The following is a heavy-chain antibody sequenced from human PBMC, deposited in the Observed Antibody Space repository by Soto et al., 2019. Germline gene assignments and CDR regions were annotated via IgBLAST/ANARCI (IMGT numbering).Heavy chain of an antibody. CDR1: GFTFSSYG. CDR2: IWYDGSNK. V-gene: IGHV3-33*01. CDR3: ARDPGYSNYFDY. D-gene: IGHD6-13*01. Sequence: QVQLVESGGGVVQPGRSLRLSCAASGFTFSSYGMHWVRQAPGKGLEWVAVIWYDGSNKYYADSVKGRFTISRDNSKNTLYLQMNSLRAEDTAVHYCARDPGYSNYFDYWGQGTLVTVSS. J-gene: IGHJ4*02.